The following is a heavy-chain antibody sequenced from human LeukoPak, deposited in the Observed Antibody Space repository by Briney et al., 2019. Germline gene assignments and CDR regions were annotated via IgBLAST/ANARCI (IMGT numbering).Heavy chain of an antibody. D-gene: IGHD1/OR15-1a*01. CDR1: GFTFNDYA. J-gene: IGHJ3*01. CDR3: AKDLAVGTTPRVYAFDV. Sequence: GGSLRLSCAASGFTFNDYAMHWVRQIPGKGLEWVGGVNWNSGVIAYGASVKGRSTISRDNAKNSLYLQVHSLTFEDTALYYCAKDLAVGTTPRVYAFDVWGQGALVTVSS. CDR2: VNWNSGVI. V-gene: IGHV3-9*01.